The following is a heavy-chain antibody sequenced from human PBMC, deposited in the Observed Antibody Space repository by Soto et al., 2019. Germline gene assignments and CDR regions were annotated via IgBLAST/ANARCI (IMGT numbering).Heavy chain of an antibody. V-gene: IGHV3-23*01. CDR3: AKDRQNYYGSGILNWFDP. D-gene: IGHD3-10*01. CDR1: GFTFSSYA. CDR2: ISGSGGST. Sequence: EVQLLESGGGLVQPGGSLRLSCAASGFTFSSYAMSWVRQAPGKGLEWVSAISGSGGSTYYADSVKGRFTISRDNSKNTLYLQMNSLRAEDTAVYYCAKDRQNYYGSGILNWFDPWGQGTLVTVSS. J-gene: IGHJ5*02.